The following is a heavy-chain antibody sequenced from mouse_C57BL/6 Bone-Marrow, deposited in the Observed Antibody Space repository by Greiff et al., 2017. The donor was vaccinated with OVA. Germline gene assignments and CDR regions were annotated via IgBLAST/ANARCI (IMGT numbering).Heavy chain of an antibody. CDR1: GYAFTNYL. CDR3: ARGDYGYFDY. D-gene: IGHD2-4*01. J-gene: IGHJ2*01. CDR2: INPGSGGT. Sequence: QVQLQQSGAELVRPGTSVKVSCKASGYAFTNYLIEWVKQRPGQGLEWIGVINPGSGGTNYNEKFKGKATLTADKSSSTAYMQLSSLTSEDSAVYFCARGDYGYFDYWGKGTTLTVAS. V-gene: IGHV1-54*01.